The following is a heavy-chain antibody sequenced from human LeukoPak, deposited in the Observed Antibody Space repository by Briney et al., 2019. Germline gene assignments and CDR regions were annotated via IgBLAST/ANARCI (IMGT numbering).Heavy chain of an antibody. V-gene: IGHV3-23*01. CDR3: AKVILGWDHGDYLGGYYYGMDV. CDR1: GFTFSSYA. D-gene: IGHD4-17*01. CDR2: ISGSGGST. Sequence: GGSLRLSCAASGFTFSSYAMSWVRQAPGKGLEWVSAISGSGGSTYYADSVKGRFTISRDNSKNTLYLQMNSLRAEDTAVYYCAKVILGWDHGDYLGGYYYGMDVWGQGTTVTVSS. J-gene: IGHJ6*02.